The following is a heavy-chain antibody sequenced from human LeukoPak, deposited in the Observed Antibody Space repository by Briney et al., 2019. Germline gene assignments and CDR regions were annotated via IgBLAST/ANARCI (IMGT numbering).Heavy chain of an antibody. D-gene: IGHD6-13*01. CDR1: GFIFSSYA. CDR2: ISGSGGST. Sequence: GGSLRLSCAASGFIFSSYAMSRVRQAPGKGLEWVSVISGSGGSTNYADSVNGRFTISRDNSKNMLHLQMSSLRAEDTAVYYCTTLSDAIEAAGTRNYWGQGTLVTVSS. CDR3: TTLSDAIEAAGTRNY. J-gene: IGHJ4*02. V-gene: IGHV3-23*01.